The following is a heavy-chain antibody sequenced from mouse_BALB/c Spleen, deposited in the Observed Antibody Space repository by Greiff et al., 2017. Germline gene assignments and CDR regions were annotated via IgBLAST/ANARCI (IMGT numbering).Heavy chain of an antibody. CDR1: GFAFSSYD. CDR3: AREITTVVAPYAMDY. CDR2: ISSGGGST. J-gene: IGHJ4*01. D-gene: IGHD1-1*01. V-gene: IGHV5-12-1*01. Sequence: EVQVVESGGGLVKPGGSLKLSCAASGFAFSSYDMSWVRQTPEKRLEWVAYISSGGGSTYYPDTVKGRFTISRDNAKNTLYLQMSSLKSEDTAMYYCAREITTVVAPYAMDYWGQGTSVTVSS.